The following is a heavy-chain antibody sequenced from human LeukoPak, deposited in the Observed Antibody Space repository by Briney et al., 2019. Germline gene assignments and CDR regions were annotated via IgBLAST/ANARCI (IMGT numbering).Heavy chain of an antibody. CDR1: GGSISSGGYY. D-gene: IGHD6-13*01. J-gene: IGHJ5*02. V-gene: IGHV4-61*08. CDR2: IYYSGST. CDR3: ARIHPGYSSRWSNWFDP. Sequence: SETLSLTCTVSGGSISSGGYYWSWIRQPPGKGLEWIGYIYYSGSTNYNPSLKSRVTISVDTSKNQFSLKLSSVTAADTAVYYCARIHPGYSSRWSNWFDPWGQGTLVTVSS.